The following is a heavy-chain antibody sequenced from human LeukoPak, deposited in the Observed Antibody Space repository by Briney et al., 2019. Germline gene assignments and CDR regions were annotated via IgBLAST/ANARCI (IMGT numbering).Heavy chain of an antibody. J-gene: IGHJ4*02. Sequence: GGPLRLSCAASGFGFNDYYLHWVRQAPGKGLVWVSLIKTDGTTALYADAVKGRFTISRDSAKNTVYLQMNSLRVEDTALYYCARDYYDSSGYLYWGQGTLVTVSS. CDR2: IKTDGTTA. D-gene: IGHD3-22*01. CDR1: GFGFNDYY. V-gene: IGHV3-74*01. CDR3: ARDYYDSSGYLY.